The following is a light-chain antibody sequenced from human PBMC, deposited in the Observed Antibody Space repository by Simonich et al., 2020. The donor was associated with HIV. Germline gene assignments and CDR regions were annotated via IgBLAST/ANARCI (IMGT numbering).Light chain of an antibody. Sequence: EIVMTQSPATLSVSPGERATLSCRAGQSVSSNLAWYQQKPVQSPRLLIYGASTRATGIPARFSGSGSGTEFTLTISSLQSEDFAVYYCQQYNNWPPWTFGQGTKVEIK. CDR1: QSVSSN. CDR2: GAS. J-gene: IGKJ1*01. CDR3: QQYNNWPPWT. V-gene: IGKV3-15*01.